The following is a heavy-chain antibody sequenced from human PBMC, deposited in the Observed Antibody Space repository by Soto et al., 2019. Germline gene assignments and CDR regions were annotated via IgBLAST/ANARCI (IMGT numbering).Heavy chain of an antibody. CDR2: MNPNSGNT. J-gene: IGHJ6*02. D-gene: IGHD2-2*01. Sequence: GASVEVSRKAYGYTFPSYDINWVRQATVQGLEWMGWMNPNSGNTGYAQKFQGRVTMTRNTSISTAYMELSSLRSEDTAVYYCARFVVVVPAGYYGMDVWGQGTTVTVCS. CDR1: GYTFPSYD. V-gene: IGHV1-8*01. CDR3: ARFVVVVPAGYYGMDV.